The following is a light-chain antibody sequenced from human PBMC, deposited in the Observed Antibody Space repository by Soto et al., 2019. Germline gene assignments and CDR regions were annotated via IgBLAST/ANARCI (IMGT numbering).Light chain of an antibody. CDR1: QSVSSTY. J-gene: IGKJ5*01. CDR2: AAS. Sequence: EIVFTQSPGTLSLSPGEISTLSCTASQSVSSTYLAWYQQKPAQAPRLLISAASNRATAIPARFSGSGSGTDFTLTISRLEPEDFAAYYCHQRQYWPPITFGQGTRLEIK. V-gene: IGKV3-11*01. CDR3: HQRQYWPPIT.